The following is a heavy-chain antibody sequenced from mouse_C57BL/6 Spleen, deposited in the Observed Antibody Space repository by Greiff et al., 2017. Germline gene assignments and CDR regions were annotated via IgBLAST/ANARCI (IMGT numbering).Heavy chain of an antibody. V-gene: IGHV1-78*01. CDR2: IYPRDGST. CDR1: GYTFTDHT. CDR3: ARCTSLLRSFVY. D-gene: IGHD1-2*01. Sequence: VQLQQSDAELVKPGASVKISCKVSGYTFTDHTIHWMKQRPEQGLEWIGYIYPRDGSTKYNEKFKGKATLTADKSSSTAYLRRNSLTSEDSAVYICARCTSLLRSFVYWGQGTTLTVSS. J-gene: IGHJ2*01.